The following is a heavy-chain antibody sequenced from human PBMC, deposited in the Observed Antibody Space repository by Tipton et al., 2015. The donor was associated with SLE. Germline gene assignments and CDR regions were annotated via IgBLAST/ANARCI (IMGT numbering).Heavy chain of an antibody. V-gene: IGHV4-31*03. Sequence: TLSLTCTGSGGSISSGGYYWTWIRQLPGKGLEWIWYSYYSGNTYYNPSLGSRLTISVDTSKDQFSLRLTSVTAADTAVYYCARATDWNLSPDVWGQGTTVTVSS. CDR3: ARATDWNLSPDV. CDR2: SYYSGNT. J-gene: IGHJ6*02. D-gene: IGHD1-7*01. CDR1: GGSISSGGYY.